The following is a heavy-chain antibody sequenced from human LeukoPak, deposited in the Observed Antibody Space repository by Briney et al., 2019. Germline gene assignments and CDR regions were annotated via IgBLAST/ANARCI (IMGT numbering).Heavy chain of an antibody. CDR2: MSSSGSTI. D-gene: IGHD2-15*01. CDR1: GFTFNDYY. CDR3: AKAPKCSGGSCYFDAEYFQH. V-gene: IGHV3-11*04. J-gene: IGHJ1*01. Sequence: GGSLRLSCAASGFTFNDYYMSWIRQAPGKGLEWVSYMSSSGSTIYYADSVKGRFTISRDNSKNTLYLQMNSLRAEDTAVYYCAKAPKCSGGSCYFDAEYFQHWGQGTLVTVSS.